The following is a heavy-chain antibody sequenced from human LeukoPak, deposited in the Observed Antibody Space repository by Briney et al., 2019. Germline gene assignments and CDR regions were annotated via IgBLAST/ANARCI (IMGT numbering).Heavy chain of an antibody. D-gene: IGHD3-22*01. CDR3: ARREYYYDSSGRGSNDAFDI. J-gene: IGHJ3*02. V-gene: IGHV3-20*04. CDR2: INWNGGST. CDR1: GFTFDDYG. Sequence: GGSLRLSCAASGFTFDDYGMSWVRQAPGKGLEWVSGINWNGGSTGYADSVKGRFTISRDNAKNSLYLQMNSLRAEDAALYYCARREYYYDSSGRGSNDAFDIWGQGTTVTVSS.